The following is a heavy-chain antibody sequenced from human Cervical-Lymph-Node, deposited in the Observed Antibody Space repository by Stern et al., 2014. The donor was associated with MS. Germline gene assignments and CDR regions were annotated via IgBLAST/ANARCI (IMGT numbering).Heavy chain of an antibody. V-gene: IGHV3-30-3*01. D-gene: IGHD2-15*01. CDR1: GFTFSRYA. CDR2: ISYDEANT. J-gene: IGHJ4*02. Sequence: VHLVESGGGVVPPGRSLRLSCAATGFTFSRYAMHWVRQAPGKGLEWVSVISYDEANTDNTYSVQVRFSISRDNSKNTQDLQMNSLRAEDTAVYYCARDWNYCSGGSCHSGDVVWGQGTPVTVSS. CDR3: ARDWNYCSGGSCHSGDVV.